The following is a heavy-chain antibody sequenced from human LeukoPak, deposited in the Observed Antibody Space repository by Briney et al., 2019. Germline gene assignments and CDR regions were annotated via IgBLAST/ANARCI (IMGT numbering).Heavy chain of an antibody. D-gene: IGHD2-2*01. Sequence: GGSLRLSCAASGFTVSSNYMSWVRQAPGKGLEWVSVIYSGGSTYYADSVKGRFTISRDNSKNTLYLQMNSLRAEDTAVYYCAKAIVVVPAAMLYFQHWGQGTLVTVSS. J-gene: IGHJ1*01. CDR2: IYSGGST. CDR3: AKAIVVVPAAMLYFQH. CDR1: GFTVSSNY. V-gene: IGHV3-53*01.